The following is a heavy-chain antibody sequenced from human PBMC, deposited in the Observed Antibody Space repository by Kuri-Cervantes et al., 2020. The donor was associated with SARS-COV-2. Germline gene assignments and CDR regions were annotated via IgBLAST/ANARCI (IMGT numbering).Heavy chain of an antibody. J-gene: IGHJ5*02. CDR1: GFTFSDYY. V-gene: IGHV3-11*03. CDR2: ISSSSSYT. D-gene: IGHD3-3*01. CDR3: ARHPYYDFWSGYTEYNWFDP. Sequence: GESLKISCAASGFTFSDYYMSWIRQAPGKGLEWVSYISSSSSYTNYADSVKGRFTISRDNAKNSLYLQMNSLRAEDTAVYYCARHPYYDFWSGYTEYNWFDPWAREPWSPSPQ.